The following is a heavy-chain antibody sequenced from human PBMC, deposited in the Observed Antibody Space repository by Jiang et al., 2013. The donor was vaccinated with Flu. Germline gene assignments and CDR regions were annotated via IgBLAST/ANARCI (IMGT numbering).Heavy chain of an antibody. V-gene: IGHV1-46*01. CDR3: ARDHGASDPTDY. J-gene: IGHJ4*02. D-gene: IGHD4-17*01. CDR1: GYSFTTFY. Sequence: GAEVKKPGASVKVSCETSGYSFTTFYMHWVRQAPGQGLEWMGMINPIGGDTRYAQKFQGRVTMTRDTSTSTVYMELTSLRSDDTAMYYCARDHGASDPTDYWGQGNPG. CDR2: INPIGGDT.